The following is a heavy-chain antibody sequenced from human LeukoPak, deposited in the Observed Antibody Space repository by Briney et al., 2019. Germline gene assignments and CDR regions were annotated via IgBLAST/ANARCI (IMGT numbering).Heavy chain of an antibody. CDR3: ARIRSGYYSDY. CDR2: ISSSSSTI. D-gene: IGHD3-22*01. V-gene: IGHV3-48*02. Sequence: PGGSLRLSCAASGFTFSSYSMNWVRQAPGKGLEWVSYISSSSSTIYYADSVKGRFTISRDNAENSLFLQMSSLRDEDTAVYYCARIRSGYYSDYWGQGTLSPSPQ. CDR1: GFTFSSYS. J-gene: IGHJ4*02.